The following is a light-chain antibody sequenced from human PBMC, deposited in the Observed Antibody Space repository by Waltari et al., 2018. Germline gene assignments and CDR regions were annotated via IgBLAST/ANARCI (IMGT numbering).Light chain of an antibody. CDR3: QQHGTLPAT. Sequence: EIVLTQSPGTASLSQGERVTLSCRASQSVGSSSLAWYQQKPGQAPRLVIYRASRRATGIPDRFSGSCSWTDFSLTISRLGPEDFALYYCQQHGTLPATFGQGTKVEIK. CDR2: RAS. J-gene: IGKJ1*01. CDR1: QSVGSSS. V-gene: IGKV3-20*01.